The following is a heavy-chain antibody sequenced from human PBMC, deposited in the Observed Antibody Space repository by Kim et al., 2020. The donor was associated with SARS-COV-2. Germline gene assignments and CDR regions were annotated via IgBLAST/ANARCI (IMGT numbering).Heavy chain of an antibody. J-gene: IGHJ4*02. V-gene: IGHV4-59*01. CDR3: ARVCCSSTRWPFDY. D-gene: IGHD2-2*01. Sequence: NPTLQGRVPISVATSKNQFSLKLSSVTAADTAVYYCARVCCSSTRWPFDYWGQGTLVTVSS.